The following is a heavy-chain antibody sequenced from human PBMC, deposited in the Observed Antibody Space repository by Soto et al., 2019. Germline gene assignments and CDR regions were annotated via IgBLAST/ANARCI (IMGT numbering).Heavy chain of an antibody. V-gene: IGHV1-24*01. Sequence: ASVKVSCKVSGYTLTEFSMHWVRQAPGKGLEWMGGFDPEDAETIYAQKFQGRVTMTEDTSTDTAYMELSSLRSEDTAVYYCATTLGSSLQNDYYCMDVWAQGTTVTVSS. CDR3: ATTLGSSLQNDYYCMDV. D-gene: IGHD6-6*01. CDR1: GYTLTEFS. J-gene: IGHJ6*02. CDR2: FDPEDAET.